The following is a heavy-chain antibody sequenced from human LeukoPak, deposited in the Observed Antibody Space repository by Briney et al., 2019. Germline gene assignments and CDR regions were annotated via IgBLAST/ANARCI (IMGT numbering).Heavy chain of an antibody. CDR2: ITSSIRYI. CDR1: GFTFSSSI. J-gene: IGHJ4*02. CDR3: ARGSGSGSYNFDY. V-gene: IGHV3-21*01. Sequence: GGSLRLSCAASGFTFSSSIMNWVRQAPGKGLEWVSSITSSIRYIYYADSVKGRFTISRDNAKNSLYLQMNSLRAEDTAVYYCARGSGSGSYNFDYWGQGTLVTVSS. D-gene: IGHD3-10*01.